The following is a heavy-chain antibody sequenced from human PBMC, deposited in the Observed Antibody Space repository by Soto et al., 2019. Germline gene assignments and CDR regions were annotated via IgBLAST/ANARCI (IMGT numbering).Heavy chain of an antibody. Sequence: SVKVSCKASGGTFSSYAISWVRQAPGQGPEWMGGIIPIFGTANYAQKFQGRVTITADESTSTAYMELSSLRSEDTAVYYCARAGIVVVVAAPRGAVASGGMDVWGQGTTVTVSS. D-gene: IGHD2-15*01. CDR2: IIPIFGTA. J-gene: IGHJ6*02. V-gene: IGHV1-69*13. CDR1: GGTFSSYA. CDR3: ARAGIVVVVAAPRGAVASGGMDV.